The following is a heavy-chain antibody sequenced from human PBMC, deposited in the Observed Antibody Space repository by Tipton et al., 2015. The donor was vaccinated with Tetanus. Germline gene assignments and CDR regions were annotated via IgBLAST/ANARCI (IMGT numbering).Heavy chain of an antibody. Sequence: LRLSCAASGFTLRTYSMNWVRQPPGKGLEWIGSVFDSGTSYYNPSLKSRVTMSVDTSKNHFSLRLSSVTAAETAVYYCAEGRRFCSSNSCHEYYFDSWGRGTLVTVSS. V-gene: IGHV4-59*04. CDR1: GFTLRTYS. D-gene: IGHD2-2*01. J-gene: IGHJ4*02. CDR2: VFDSGTS. CDR3: AEGRRFCSSNSCHEYYFDS.